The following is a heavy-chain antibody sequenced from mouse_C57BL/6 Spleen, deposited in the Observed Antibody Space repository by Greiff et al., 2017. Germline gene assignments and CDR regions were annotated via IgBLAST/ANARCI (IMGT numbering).Heavy chain of an antibody. J-gene: IGHJ3*01. CDR3: AINYGYEEFAY. Sequence: EVQLQQSGAELVKPGASVKLSCTASGFNIQDYYMHWVKQRTEQGLEWIGRIDPEDGETKSAPKFQGKATITADTSSNTAYLQRSSLTSEDTAVYYCAINYGYEEFAYWGQGTLVTVSA. CDR1: GFNIQDYY. V-gene: IGHV14-2*01. CDR2: IDPEDGET. D-gene: IGHD2-2*01.